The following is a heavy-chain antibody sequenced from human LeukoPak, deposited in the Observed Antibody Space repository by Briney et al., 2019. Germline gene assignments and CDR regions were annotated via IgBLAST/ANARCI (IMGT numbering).Heavy chain of an antibody. J-gene: IGHJ3*02. CDR2: ISAYNGNT. V-gene: IGHV1-18*01. D-gene: IGHD6-19*01. CDR3: ARSRIAVALDAFDI. CDR1: GYTFTSYG. Sequence: AASVKVSCKASGYTFTSYGISWVRQAPGQGLEWMGWISAYNGNTNYAQKLQGRVTMTTDTSTSTAYMELRSLRSDDTAVYYCARSRIAVALDAFDIWGPGTMVTVSS.